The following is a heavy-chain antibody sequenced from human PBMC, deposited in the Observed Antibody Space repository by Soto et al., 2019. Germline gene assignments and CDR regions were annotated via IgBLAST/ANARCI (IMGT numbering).Heavy chain of an antibody. CDR3: ARGDGASYYEFDY. V-gene: IGHV1-69*06. D-gene: IGHD1-26*01. CDR1: GGTFSSYA. Sequence: SVKVSCKASGGTFSSYAISWVRQAPGQGLEWMGGIIPIFGTANYAQKFQGRVTITADKSTSTAYMELSSLRSEDTAVYYRARGDGASYYEFDYWGQGTLVTVSS. J-gene: IGHJ4*02. CDR2: IIPIFGTA.